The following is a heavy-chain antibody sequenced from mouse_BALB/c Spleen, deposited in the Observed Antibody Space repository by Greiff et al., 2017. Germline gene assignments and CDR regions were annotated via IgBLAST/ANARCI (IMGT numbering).Heavy chain of an antibody. CDR3: ARQEYYYAMDY. J-gene: IGHJ4*01. CDR1: GFTFSSYG. CDR2: ISSGGSYT. Sequence: EVQRVESGGDLVKPGGSLKLSCAASGFTFSSYGMSWVRQTPDKRLEWVATISSGGSYTYYPDSVKGRFTISRDNAKNTLYLQMSSLKSEDTAMYYCARQEYYYAMDYWGQGTSVTVSS. V-gene: IGHV5-6*01.